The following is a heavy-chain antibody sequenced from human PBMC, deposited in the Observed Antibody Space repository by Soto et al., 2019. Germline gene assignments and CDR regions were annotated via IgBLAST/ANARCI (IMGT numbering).Heavy chain of an antibody. V-gene: IGHV3-30*18. CDR2: ISYDGSNK. Sequence: GGSLRLSCAASGFTFSSYGMHWVRQAPGKGLEWVAVISYDGSNKYYTDSVKGRFTISRDNSKNTLFLQMNSLRAEDTAVYYCAKKNLEWLLTVEFWGQGTLVSV. D-gene: IGHD3-3*01. J-gene: IGHJ4*02. CDR1: GFTFSSYG. CDR3: AKKNLEWLLTVEF.